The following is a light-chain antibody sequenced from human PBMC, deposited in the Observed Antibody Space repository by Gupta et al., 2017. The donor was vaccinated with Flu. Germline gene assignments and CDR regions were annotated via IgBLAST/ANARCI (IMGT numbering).Light chain of an antibody. CDR3: QQQNSPSGT. Sequence: DIKMTQSPSTMSAFVGDRVTITCRARQSVGRWLAWYQQKPGQDPKLLIYEASRVEDGVPSRFSGSGSGTEFTLTISSLQPDEFAIYYCQQQNSPSGTFGQGTKVEIK. CDR2: EAS. V-gene: IGKV1-5*03. CDR1: QSVGRW. J-gene: IGKJ1*01.